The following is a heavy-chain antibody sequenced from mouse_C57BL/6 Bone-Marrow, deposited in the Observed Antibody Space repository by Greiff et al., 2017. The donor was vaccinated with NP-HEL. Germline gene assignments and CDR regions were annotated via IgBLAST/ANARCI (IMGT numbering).Heavy chain of an antibody. V-gene: IGHV1-82*01. D-gene: IGHD6-5*01. Sequence: ESGPELVKPGASVKISCKASGYAFSSSWMNWVKQRPGKGLEWIGRIYPGDGDTNYNGKFKGKATLTADKSSSTAYMQLSSLTSEDSAVYFCARMGGGPNYWGQGTTLTVSS. CDR3: ARMGGGPNY. CDR1: GYAFSSSW. CDR2: IYPGDGDT. J-gene: IGHJ2*01.